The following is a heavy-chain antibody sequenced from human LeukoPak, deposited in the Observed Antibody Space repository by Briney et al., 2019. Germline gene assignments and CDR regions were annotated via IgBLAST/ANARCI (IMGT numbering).Heavy chain of an antibody. CDR1: GGSFSGYY. J-gene: IGHJ4*02. CDR2: INHSGST. Sequence: PSETLSLTCAVYGGSFSGYYWSWIRQPPGKGLEWIGEINHSGSTNYNPSLKSRVTISVDTSKNQFSLKLSSVTAADTAVYYCARHLRSSSWGGGVDYWGQGTLVTVSS. D-gene: IGHD6-13*01. CDR3: ARHLRSSSWGGGVDY. V-gene: IGHV4-34*01.